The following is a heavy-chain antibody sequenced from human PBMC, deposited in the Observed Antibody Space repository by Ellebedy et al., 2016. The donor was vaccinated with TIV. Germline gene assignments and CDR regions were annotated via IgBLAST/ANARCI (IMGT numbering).Heavy chain of an antibody. J-gene: IGHJ6*02. CDR1: GSTLSNSG. CDR2: ISISGTTL. CDR3: ARVDRVSHAMDV. D-gene: IGHD1-14*01. V-gene: IGHV3-48*01. Sequence: GESLKISCAASGSTLSNSGMTWLRQAPGKGLEWVSYISISGTTLYYADSVRGRFTISRDNAKNSLYLRMNSLRADDTAMYYCARVDRVSHAMDVWGQGAPVTVSS.